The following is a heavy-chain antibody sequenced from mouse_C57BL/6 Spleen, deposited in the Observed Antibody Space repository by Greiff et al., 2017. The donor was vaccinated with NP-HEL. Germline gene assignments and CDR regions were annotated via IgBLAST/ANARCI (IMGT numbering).Heavy chain of an antibody. CDR1: GFTFSSYA. CDR2: ISSGGDYI. Sequence: DVQLVESGEGLVKPGGSLKLSCAASGFTFSSYAMSWVRQTPEKRLEWVAYISSGGDYIYYADTVKGRFTISRDNARNTLYLQMSSLKSEDTAMYYCTRDAPYYYGSSYFDYWGQGTTLTVSS. J-gene: IGHJ2*01. V-gene: IGHV5-9-1*02. D-gene: IGHD1-1*01. CDR3: TRDAPYYYGSSYFDY.